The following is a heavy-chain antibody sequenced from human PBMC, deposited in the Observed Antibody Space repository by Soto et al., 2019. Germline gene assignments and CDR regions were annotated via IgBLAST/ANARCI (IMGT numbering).Heavy chain of an antibody. V-gene: IGHV3-15*01. CDR3: TTPNYDFWSGYSSYYYGMDV. D-gene: IGHD3-3*01. J-gene: IGHJ6*02. Sequence: GGSLRLSCAASGFTFSNAWMSWVRQAPGKGLEWVGRIKSKTDGGTTDYAAPVKGRFTISRDDSKNTLYLQMNSLKTEDTAVYYCTTPNYDFWSGYSSYYYGMDVWGQGTTVTVSS. CDR2: IKSKTDGGTT. CDR1: GFTFSNAW.